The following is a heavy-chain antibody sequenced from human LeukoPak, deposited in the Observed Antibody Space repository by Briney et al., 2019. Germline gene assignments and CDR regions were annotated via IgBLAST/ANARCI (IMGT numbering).Heavy chain of an antibody. J-gene: IGHJ5*02. V-gene: IGHV3-30*02. D-gene: IGHD3-10*01. CDR1: GFTLSTYG. Sequence: GGSRRPACPASGFTLSTYGVHWVRHAPGKGLEWVAFIRNDGSNEYYADSVKGRFTISRDNSKNTLYLQMNSLRAEDTALYYCARDGWFGDYNWFDPWGQGTLVTVSS. CDR3: ARDGWFGDYNWFDP. CDR2: IRNDGSNE.